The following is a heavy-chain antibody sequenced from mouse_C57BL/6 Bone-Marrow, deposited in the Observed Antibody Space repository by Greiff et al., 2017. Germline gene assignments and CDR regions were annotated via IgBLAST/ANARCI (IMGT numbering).Heavy chain of an antibody. CDR3: SRLEFDGSSGDWYFDV. V-gene: IGHV1-85*01. Sequence: QVQLQQSGPELVKPGASVKLSCKASGYTFTSYDINWVKQRPGQGLEWIGLLYPRDGSTNYNEKFKGKATLTLGTSSSTSYMELHSLTSEDSSVYFCSRLEFDGSSGDWYFDVWGTGTTVTVSS. CDR2: LYPRDGST. CDR1: GYTFTSYD. D-gene: IGHD1-1*01. J-gene: IGHJ1*03.